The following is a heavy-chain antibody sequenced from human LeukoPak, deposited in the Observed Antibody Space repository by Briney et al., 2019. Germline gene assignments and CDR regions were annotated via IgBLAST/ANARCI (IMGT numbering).Heavy chain of an antibody. CDR2: IYHSGTT. CDR1: GGSISSYY. J-gene: IGHJ4*02. CDR3: ARSYCSTTSCYDADY. V-gene: IGHV4-59*12. D-gene: IGHD2-2*01. Sequence: SETLSLTCTVSGGSISSYYWSWIRQPPGKGLEWIGYIYHSGTTYYNPSLKSRVTISVDRSKNQFSLKLSFLTAADTAVYYCARSYCSTTSCYDADYWGQGTLVTVSS.